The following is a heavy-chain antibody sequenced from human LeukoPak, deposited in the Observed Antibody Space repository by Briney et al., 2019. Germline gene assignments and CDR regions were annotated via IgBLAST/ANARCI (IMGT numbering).Heavy chain of an antibody. CDR3: ARSWGLDV. D-gene: IGHD6-13*01. CDR2: IYYSGST. V-gene: IGHV4-39*01. CDR1: GGSISSSSYY. J-gene: IGHJ6*04. Sequence: SETLSLTCTVSGGSISSSSYYWGWIRQPPGKGLEWIGSIYYSGSTYYNPSLKSRVTISVDTSKNQFSLKLSSVTAADTAVYYCARSWGLDVWGKGTMVTVSS.